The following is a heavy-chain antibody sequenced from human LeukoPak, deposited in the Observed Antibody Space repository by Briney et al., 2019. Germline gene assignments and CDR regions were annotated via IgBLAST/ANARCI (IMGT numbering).Heavy chain of an antibody. V-gene: IGHV1-69*01. CDR3: ARQAGYCSSTSCSLNWFDP. J-gene: IGHJ5*02. CDR2: IIPIFGTA. Sequence: SVKVSCEASGGTFSSNAIRWVRQAPGQGLEWMGGIIPIFGTANYAQKFQGRVTITADESTSTAYMELSSLRSEDTAEYYCARQAGYCSSTSCSLNWFDPWGQGTLVTVSS. CDR1: GGTFSSNA. D-gene: IGHD2-2*03.